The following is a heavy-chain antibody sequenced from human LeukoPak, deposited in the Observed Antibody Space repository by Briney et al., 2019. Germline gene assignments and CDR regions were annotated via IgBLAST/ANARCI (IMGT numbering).Heavy chain of an antibody. CDR3: ARLSSLANIAARGRTWLDP. J-gene: IGHJ5*02. V-gene: IGHV4-59*01. Sequence: PSETLSLTCAVYGGSFSGYYWNWIRQPPGKGLEWIGYIYYSGSTNYNPSLKSRVTISVDTSKNQFSLKLSSVTAADTAVYYCARLSSLANIAARGRTWLDPWGQGSLVTVSS. CDR2: IYYSGST. D-gene: IGHD6-6*01. CDR1: GGSFSGYY.